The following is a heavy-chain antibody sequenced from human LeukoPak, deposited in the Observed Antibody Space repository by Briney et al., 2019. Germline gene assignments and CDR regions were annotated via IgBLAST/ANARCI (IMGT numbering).Heavy chain of an antibody. J-gene: IGHJ1*01. D-gene: IGHD2-2*01. CDR2: IIPILGIA. V-gene: IGHV1-69*04. CDR1: GGTFSSYA. Sequence: SVKVSCKASGGTFSSYAISWVRQAPGQGLEWMGRIIPILGIANYAQKFQGRVTITADKSTSTAYMELSSLRSEDTAVYYCARDPDEYRSSTSCSFQHWGQGTLVTVSS. CDR3: ARDPDEYRSSTSCSFQH.